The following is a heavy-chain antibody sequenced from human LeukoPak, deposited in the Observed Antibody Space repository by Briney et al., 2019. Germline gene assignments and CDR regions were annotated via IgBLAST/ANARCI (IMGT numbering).Heavy chain of an antibody. CDR3: AKANWDSNADAVW. CDR2: ISNVGTI. J-gene: IGHJ4*02. V-gene: IGHV3-23*01. Sequence: GGSLRLSCAASGFTFRSYAMTWVRQAPGKGLEWVSEISNVGTINYADSVKGRFTMSRDNSRNTVYLQLNNLRVEDTAIYYCAKANWDSNADAVWWGQGTQVTVSS. D-gene: IGHD6-19*01. CDR1: GFTFRSYA.